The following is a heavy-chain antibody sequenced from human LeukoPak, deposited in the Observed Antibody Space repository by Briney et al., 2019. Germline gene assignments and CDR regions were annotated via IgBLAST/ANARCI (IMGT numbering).Heavy chain of an antibody. CDR2: IKSKTDGGTR. CDR1: GFTFSNAW. J-gene: IGHJ4*02. D-gene: IGHD2/OR15-2a*01. Sequence: GGSLRLSCAASGFTFSNAWMSWVRQAPGKGPEWVGRIKSKTDGGTRDYAAPVKGRFTISRDDSKNTLYLQMNSLKTEDTAVYYCTTDGFPPHFFDYWGQGTLVTVSS. V-gene: IGHV3-15*01. CDR3: TTDGFPPHFFDY.